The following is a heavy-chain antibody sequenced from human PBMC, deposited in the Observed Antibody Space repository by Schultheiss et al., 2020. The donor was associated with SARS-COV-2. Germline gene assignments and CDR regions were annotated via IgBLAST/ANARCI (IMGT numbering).Heavy chain of an antibody. Sequence: GGSLRLSCAASGFTFSSYGMHWVRQAPGKGLEWVAVIWYDGSNKYYADSVKGRFTISRDNSKNTLYLQMNSLRAEDTAVYYCARDVGAPYSSSSIGFGYWGQGTLVTVSS. J-gene: IGHJ4*02. CDR1: GFTFSSYG. CDR2: IWYDGSNK. D-gene: IGHD6-6*01. V-gene: IGHV3-33*01. CDR3: ARDVGAPYSSSSIGFGY.